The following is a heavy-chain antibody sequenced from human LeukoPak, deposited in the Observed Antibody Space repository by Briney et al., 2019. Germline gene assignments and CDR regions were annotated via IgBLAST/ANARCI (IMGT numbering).Heavy chain of an antibody. CDR3: ARGYLGIDY. CDR1: GFTFSSYA. CDR2: ISSDGSST. Sequence: PGGSLRLSCAASGFTFSSYAMHWVRQAPGKGLVWVSRISSDGSSTNYADSVKGRFTISRDNAKNTLYLQMNSLRAEDTAVYYCARGYLGIDYWGQGTLVTVSS. J-gene: IGHJ4*02. V-gene: IGHV3-74*01. D-gene: IGHD3-9*01.